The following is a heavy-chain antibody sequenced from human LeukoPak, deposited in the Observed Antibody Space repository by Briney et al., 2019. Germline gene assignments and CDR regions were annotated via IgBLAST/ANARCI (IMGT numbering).Heavy chain of an antibody. V-gene: IGHV4-59*01. Sequence: SETLSLTCTVSGGSISSYYWSWIRQPPGKGLEWIGYIYYSGSTNYNPSLKSRVTISVDTSKNHFSLKLSSVTAADTAVYYCARVEKAGYFDYWGQGTLVTVSS. J-gene: IGHJ4*02. CDR3: ARVEKAGYFDY. CDR2: IYYSGST. CDR1: GGSISSYY. D-gene: IGHD6-19*01.